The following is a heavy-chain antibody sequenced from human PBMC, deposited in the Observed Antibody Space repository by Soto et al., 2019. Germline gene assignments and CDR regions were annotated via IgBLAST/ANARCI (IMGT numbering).Heavy chain of an antibody. CDR3: ARGGSIAVASYYYGMDV. J-gene: IGHJ6*02. CDR1: GYTFTSYG. Sequence: RASVKVSCKASGYTFTSYGISWVRQAPGQGLEWMGWISAYNGNTNYAQKLQGRVTMTTDTSTSTAYMELRSLRSDDTAVYYCARGGSIAVASYYYGMDVWGQGTTVTVSS. V-gene: IGHV1-18*04. D-gene: IGHD6-19*01. CDR2: ISAYNGNT.